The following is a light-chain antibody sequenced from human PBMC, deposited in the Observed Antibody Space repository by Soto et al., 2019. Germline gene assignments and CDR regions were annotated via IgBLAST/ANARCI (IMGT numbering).Light chain of an antibody. CDR3: QQSYSTPIT. Sequence: DIQMTQSPSSLSESAGDRVTITCRASQGIITYLNWYQQKPGKAPKLLIYAASSLQSGVPSRFSGSGSGTDFTLTISSLQPEDFATYYCQQSYSTPITFGQGTRLEIK. J-gene: IGKJ5*01. CDR1: QGIITY. CDR2: AAS. V-gene: IGKV1-39*01.